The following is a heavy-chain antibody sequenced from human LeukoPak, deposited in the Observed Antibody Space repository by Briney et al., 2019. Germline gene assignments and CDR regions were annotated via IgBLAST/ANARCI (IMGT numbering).Heavy chain of an antibody. CDR2: IRSKANNYAT. V-gene: IGHV3-73*01. D-gene: IGHD3-22*01. CDR3: TRRYNYDSSGYYYVRDAFDI. Sequence: GGSLRLSCAASGFTFSGSAIHWVRQASGKGLEWVGRIRSKANNYATQYAESVKGRFTISRDDSRSIAYLQMNSLKTEDTAVYYCTRRYNYDSSGYYYVRDAFDIWGQGTMVTVSS. J-gene: IGHJ3*02. CDR1: GFTFSGSA.